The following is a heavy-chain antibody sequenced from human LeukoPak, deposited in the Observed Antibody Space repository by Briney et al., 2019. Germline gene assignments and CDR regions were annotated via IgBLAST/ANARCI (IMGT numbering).Heavy chain of an antibody. J-gene: IGHJ4*02. D-gene: IGHD1-26*01. Sequence: SETLSLTCGVSGGSISGTNWWSWVRPPPGQGLEWIGEISLAGQTNYNPSLNGRVTMSLDKSSNQLSLHLTSVTAADTATYFCSRESGPFCPFGYWGQGTLVIVSS. CDR1: GGSISGTNW. CDR3: SRESGPFCPFGY. CDR2: ISLAGQT. V-gene: IGHV4/OR15-8*02.